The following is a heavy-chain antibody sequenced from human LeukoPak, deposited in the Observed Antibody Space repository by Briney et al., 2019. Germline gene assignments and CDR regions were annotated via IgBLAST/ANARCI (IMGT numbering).Heavy chain of an antibody. CDR3: AKVQGGAKTGSDY. CDR2: ISWNSGSI. V-gene: IGHV3-9*01. Sequence: GRSLRLSCAASGFTFDDYAMHWVRQAPGKGLEWVSGISWNSGSIGYADSVKGRFTISRDNAKNSLYLQMNSLRAEDTALYYCAKVQGGAKTGSDYWGQGTLVTVSS. J-gene: IGHJ4*02. CDR1: GFTFDDYA. D-gene: IGHD1-26*01.